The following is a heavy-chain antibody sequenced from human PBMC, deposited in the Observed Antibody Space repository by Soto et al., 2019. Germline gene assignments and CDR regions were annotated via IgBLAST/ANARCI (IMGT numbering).Heavy chain of an antibody. Sequence: ASVKVSCKASGYTFTGYYMHWVRQAPGRGLEWMGWINPNSGGTNYAQKFQGWVTMTRDTSISTAYMELSRLRSDDTAVYYCARGSIAVARIHYYYGMDVWGQGTTVTVSS. CDR2: INPNSGGT. D-gene: IGHD6-19*01. V-gene: IGHV1-2*04. CDR3: ARGSIAVARIHYYYGMDV. J-gene: IGHJ6*02. CDR1: GYTFTGYY.